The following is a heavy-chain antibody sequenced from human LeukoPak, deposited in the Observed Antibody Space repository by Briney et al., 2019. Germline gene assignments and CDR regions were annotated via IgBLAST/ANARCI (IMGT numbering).Heavy chain of an antibody. D-gene: IGHD3-3*01. V-gene: IGHV1-2*06. CDR2: INPNSGGT. CDR3: ARGGYDFVYYYYYGMDV. CDR1: GYTFTGYY. Sequence: GASVKVSCKASGYTFTGYYMHWVRQAPGQGLEWMGRINPNSGGTNYAQKFQGRVTMTRDTSISTAYMELSRLRSDDTAVYYCARGGYDFVYYYYYGMDVWGQGTTVTVSS. J-gene: IGHJ6*02.